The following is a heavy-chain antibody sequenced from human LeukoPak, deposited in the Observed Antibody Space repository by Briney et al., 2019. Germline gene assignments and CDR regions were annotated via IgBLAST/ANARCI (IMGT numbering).Heavy chain of an antibody. Sequence: SETLSLTCTVSGGSISSHYWSWIRQPPGKGLEWIGYIYYSGSTNYNPSLKSRVTISVDTSKNQFSLKLSSVTAADTAVYYCAGYYGDRSADAFDIWGQGTMVTASS. V-gene: IGHV4-59*11. D-gene: IGHD1-26*01. CDR2: IYYSGST. CDR3: AGYYGDRSADAFDI. J-gene: IGHJ3*02. CDR1: GGSISSHY.